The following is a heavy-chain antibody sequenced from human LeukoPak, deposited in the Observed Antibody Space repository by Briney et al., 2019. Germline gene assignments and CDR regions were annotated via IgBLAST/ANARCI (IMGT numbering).Heavy chain of an antibody. CDR1: GFTFSSYA. V-gene: IGHV3-30*04. Sequence: HPGRSLRLSCAASGFTFSSYAMHWVRQAPGKGLEWVAVISYDGSNKYYADSVKGRFTISRDNAKNSLYLQMDSLRAEDTAVYYCAGHPEWEFFTLRNYYYYMDVWGKGTTVTVSS. CDR3: AGHPEWEFFTLRNYYYYMDV. D-gene: IGHD1-26*01. CDR2: ISYDGSNK. J-gene: IGHJ6*03.